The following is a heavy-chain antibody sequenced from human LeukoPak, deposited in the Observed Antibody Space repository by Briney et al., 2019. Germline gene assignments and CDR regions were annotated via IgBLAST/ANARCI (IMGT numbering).Heavy chain of an antibody. J-gene: IGHJ4*02. Sequence: PSETLSLTCTVSGVSTSSGGYYWSWIRQHPGKGLEWIGYIFYSGSTYYNPSLKSRVTISVDTSKNQFSLKLSSVTAEDTAVYYCARAGGVWLEFDYWGQGTLVTVSS. CDR1: GVSTSSGGYY. D-gene: IGHD2-8*02. CDR3: ARAGGVWLEFDY. CDR2: IFYSGST. V-gene: IGHV4-31*03.